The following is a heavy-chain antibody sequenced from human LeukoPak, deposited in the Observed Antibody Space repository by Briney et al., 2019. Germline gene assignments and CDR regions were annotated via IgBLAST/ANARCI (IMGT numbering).Heavy chain of an antibody. CDR3: ARDPVYDLDTGY. CDR1: GGSISSGGYY. J-gene: IGHJ4*02. V-gene: IGHV4-30-2*01. Sequence: PSQTLSLTCTVSGGSISSGGYYWSWIRQPPGKGLEWIGYIYHSGSTYYNPSLKSRVTISVDRSKNQFSLKLSSVTAADTAVYYCARDPVYDLDTGYWGQGTLVTVSS. CDR2: IYHSGST. D-gene: IGHD3-3*01.